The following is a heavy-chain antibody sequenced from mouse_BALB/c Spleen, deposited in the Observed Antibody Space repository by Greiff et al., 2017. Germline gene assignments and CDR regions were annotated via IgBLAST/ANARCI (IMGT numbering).Heavy chain of an antibody. CDR3: ASFDLDY. Sequence: EVMLVESGGDLVKPGGSLKLSCAASGFTFSSYGMSWVRQTPDKRLEWVATISSGGSYTYYPDSVKGRFTISRDNAKNTLYLQMSSLKSEDTAMYYCASFDLDYWGQGTSVTVSS. CDR1: GFTFSSYG. V-gene: IGHV5-6*01. D-gene: IGHD2-4*01. J-gene: IGHJ4*01. CDR2: ISSGGSYT.